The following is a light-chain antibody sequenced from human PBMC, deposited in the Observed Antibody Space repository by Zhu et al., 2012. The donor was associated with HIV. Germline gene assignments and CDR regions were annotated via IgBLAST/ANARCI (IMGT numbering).Light chain of an antibody. V-gene: IGKV3-11*01. CDR2: DTS. CDR1: GSVRSF. CDR3: QQRSSWPLT. Sequence: IVLTQSPATLSLSPGERATVSCRASGSVRSFLAWYQQKPGQAPRLLIYDTSKRATGIPARFSGSGSGTDFTLTISSLEPEDFARYYCQQRSSWPLTFGGGTKVEIK. J-gene: IGKJ4*01.